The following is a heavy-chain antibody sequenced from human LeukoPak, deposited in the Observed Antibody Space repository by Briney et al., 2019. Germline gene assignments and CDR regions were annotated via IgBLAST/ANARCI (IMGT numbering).Heavy chain of an antibody. CDR2: INHSGST. J-gene: IGHJ6*04. D-gene: IGHD3-10*01. Sequence: SETLSLTCAVYGGSFSGYYWSWIRQPPGKGLEWIGEINHSGSTNYNRSLKSRVTISVDTSKNQFSLKLSSVTAADTAVYYCARGVRITMVRGVPFNYGMDVWGKGTTVTVSS. CDR1: GGSFSGYY. CDR3: ARGVRITMVRGVPFNYGMDV. V-gene: IGHV4-34*01.